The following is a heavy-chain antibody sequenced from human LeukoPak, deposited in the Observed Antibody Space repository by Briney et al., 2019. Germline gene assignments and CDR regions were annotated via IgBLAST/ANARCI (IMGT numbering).Heavy chain of an antibody. V-gene: IGHV2-5*02. Sequence: SGPTLVNPTQTLTLTCTFSGFSLSTSGVGVGWIRQPPGKALEWLAPIYWDDDKRYSPSLKSRLTITKDTSKNQVVLTMTNMDPVDTATYYCAHSHWGYGSGSYYNSLPSAGAFDIWGQGTMVTVSS. CDR1: GFSLSTSGVG. CDR2: IYWDDDK. CDR3: AHSHWGYGSGSYYNSLPSAGAFDI. J-gene: IGHJ3*02. D-gene: IGHD3-10*01.